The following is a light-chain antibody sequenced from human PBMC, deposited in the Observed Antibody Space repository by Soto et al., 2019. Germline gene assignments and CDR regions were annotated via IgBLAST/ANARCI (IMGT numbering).Light chain of an antibody. CDR3: KQYGSSSWT. CDR1: QSVSSSY. CDR2: GAY. V-gene: IGKV3-20*01. J-gene: IGKJ1*01. Sequence: EIVLTQSPGTLSLSPGERATLSCRASQSVSSSYLAWYQQKPGQAHRLLIYGAYSRATGIPDRFSGSGSGTDFTLTISRLEPEEFAVYYCKQYGSSSWTVGQGPQVDNK.